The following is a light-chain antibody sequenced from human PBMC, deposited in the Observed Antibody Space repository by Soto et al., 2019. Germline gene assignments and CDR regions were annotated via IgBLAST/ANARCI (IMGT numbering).Light chain of an antibody. V-gene: IGKV3-11*01. CDR1: QSVSSY. CDR2: DTS. J-gene: IGKJ1*01. CDR3: QQRSNWPRT. Sequence: EIVLTQSPATLSLSPGERATLSCRASQSVSSYLAWYQQKPGQAPRLLIYDTSNRATGIPARFSGSGSGTDFTLTISSLEPEDFAVYHCQQRSNWPRTCGQGTKVEI.